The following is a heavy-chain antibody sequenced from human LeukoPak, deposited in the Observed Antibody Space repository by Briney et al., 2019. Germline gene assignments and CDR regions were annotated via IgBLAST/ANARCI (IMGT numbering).Heavy chain of an antibody. V-gene: IGHV5-10-1*01. CDR2: IDPSDSYT. D-gene: IGHD3-10*01. CDR1: GYTFTTYW. Sequence: GESLKISCKGSGYTFTTYWISWVRQMPGKGPEWMGRIDPSDSYTNYSPSFQGHVTISVDQSISTAYLQWSSLKASDTAIYYCATPMVRGLNYWGQGTLVTVSS. CDR3: ATPMVRGLNY. J-gene: IGHJ4*02.